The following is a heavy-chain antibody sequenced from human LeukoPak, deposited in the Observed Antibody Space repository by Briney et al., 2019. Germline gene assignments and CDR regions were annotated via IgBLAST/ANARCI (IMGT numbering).Heavy chain of an antibody. CDR1: GFNFSKYI. D-gene: IGHD3-9*01. CDR3: ARGHYDVLAASYKWTPDY. V-gene: IGHV3-21*01. J-gene: IGHJ4*02. CDR2: LTASGGNT. Sequence: GGSLRLSCAASGFNFSKYIMTWVRQAPGKGLEWVSSLTASGGNTYYADSVKGRFTTSRDNAKNSLSLQLNSLRVEDTAVYYCARGHYDVLAASYKWTPDYWGQGTLVTVSS.